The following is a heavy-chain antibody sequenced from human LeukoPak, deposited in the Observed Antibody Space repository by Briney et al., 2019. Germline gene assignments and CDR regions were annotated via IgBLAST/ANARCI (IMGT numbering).Heavy chain of an antibody. V-gene: IGHV4-34*01. CDR3: ARYRTYYYDSSGYYPYYYYGMDV. D-gene: IGHD3-22*01. J-gene: IGHJ6*02. CDR2: INHSGST. CDR1: GGSFSGYY. Sequence: SETLSLTCAVYGGSFSGYYWSWIRQPPGKGLEWIGEINHSGSTNYNPSLKSRVTISVDTSKNQFSLKLSSVTAADTAVYYCARYRTYYYDSSGYYPYYYYGMDVWGQGTTVTVSS.